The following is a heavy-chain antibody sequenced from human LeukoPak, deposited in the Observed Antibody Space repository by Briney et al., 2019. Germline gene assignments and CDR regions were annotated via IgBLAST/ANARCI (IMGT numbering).Heavy chain of an antibody. D-gene: IGHD1-26*01. V-gene: IGHV4-38-2*02. Sequence: SETLSLTCTVSGYSISSGYYWGWIRQPPGKGLEWIGSLYHSGSTYYNPSLKSRLTISVDTSKNQFSLKLSSVTAADTAVYYCARVCGSYYCVDYWGQGTLVTVSS. CDR2: LYHSGST. CDR1: GYSISSGYY. CDR3: ARVCGSYYCVDY. J-gene: IGHJ4*02.